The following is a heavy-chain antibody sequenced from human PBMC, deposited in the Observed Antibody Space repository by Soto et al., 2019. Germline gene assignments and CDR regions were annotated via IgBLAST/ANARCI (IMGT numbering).Heavy chain of an antibody. CDR1: GFTFSSSV. CDR3: ATGRYCSSAACLAAE. D-gene: IGHD2-2*01. V-gene: IGHV3-23*01. CDR2: ISGNNEYI. Sequence: DVQLLESGGGLVQPGGSLRLSCAASGFTFSSSVMHWIRQAPGKGLEWVSGISGNNEYIKYADSVKGRFTISRDNFKNTLILQMNSLRVEDTALYYCATGRYCSSAACLAAEWGQGTLITVSS. J-gene: IGHJ4*02.